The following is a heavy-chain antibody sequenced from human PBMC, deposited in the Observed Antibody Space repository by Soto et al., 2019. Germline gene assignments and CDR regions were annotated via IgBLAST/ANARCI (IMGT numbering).Heavy chain of an antibody. Sequence: ELQLVESGGGLVQPGRSLRLSCTASGFSFGDYAMIWVRQAPGKGLEWVGFIRTKARGGTTEHAASVKGRFTISRDNSKNTLYLQMNSLSDEDTAVYYCAKGPPVGLQYFQYWGQGTLVTVSS. CDR3: AKGPPVGLQYFQY. J-gene: IGHJ1*01. CDR2: IRTKARGGTT. V-gene: IGHV3-49*04. CDR1: GFSFGDYA. D-gene: IGHD1-26*01.